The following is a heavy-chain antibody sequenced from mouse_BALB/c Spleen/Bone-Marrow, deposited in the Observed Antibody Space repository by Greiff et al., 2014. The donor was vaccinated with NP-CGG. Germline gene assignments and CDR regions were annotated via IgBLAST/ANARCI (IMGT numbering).Heavy chain of an antibody. Sequence: EVQLQQSGPELVKPGASVKISCKASGYTFTDYNTHWVKQSHGKSLEWIGYIYPYNGGTVYKQKFKSKATLTVDNSSSTANMELRSLTSEDSAVYYCARGAAYGYYLGLAYWGQGTLVTVSA. D-gene: IGHD2-3*01. J-gene: IGHJ3*01. CDR3: ARGAAYGYYLGLAY. V-gene: IGHV1S29*02. CDR2: IYPYNGGT. CDR1: GYTFTDYN.